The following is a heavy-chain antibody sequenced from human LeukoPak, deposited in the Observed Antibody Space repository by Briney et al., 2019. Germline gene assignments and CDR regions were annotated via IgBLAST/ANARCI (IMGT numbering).Heavy chain of an antibody. V-gene: IGHV4-39*01. D-gene: IGHD6-13*01. J-gene: IGHJ4*02. Sequence: TSETLSLTCTVSGGSISSSSYYWGWIRQPPGKGLEWIGSIYYSGSTYYNPSLKSRVTISVDTSKNQFSLKLSSVTAADTAVYYCARNGAAAGTCYDYWGQGTLVTVSS. CDR2: IYYSGST. CDR1: GGSISSSSYY. CDR3: ARNGAAAGTCYDY.